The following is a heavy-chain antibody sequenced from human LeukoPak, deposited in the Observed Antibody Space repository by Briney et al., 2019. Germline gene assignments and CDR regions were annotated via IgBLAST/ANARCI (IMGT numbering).Heavy chain of an antibody. CDR1: GFTFSSYG. CDR3: AKSGNSSSWYGYYYYMDV. D-gene: IGHD6-13*01. CDR2: ISGSGGST. Sequence: GGSLRLSCAASGFTFSSYGMSWVRQAPGRGLEWVSAISGSGGSTYYADSVKGRFTISRDNSKNTLYLQMNSLRAEDTAVYYCAKSGNSSSWYGYYYYMDVWGKGTTVIISS. J-gene: IGHJ6*03. V-gene: IGHV3-23*01.